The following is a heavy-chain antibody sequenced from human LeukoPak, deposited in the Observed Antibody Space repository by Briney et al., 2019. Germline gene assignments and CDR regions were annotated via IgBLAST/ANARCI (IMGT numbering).Heavy chain of an antibody. V-gene: IGHV4-30-2*01. CDR1: GGSISSGGYS. Sequence: SQTLSLTCAVSGGSISSGGYSWSWIRQPPGKGLEWIGYIYHSGSTYYNPSLKSRVTISVDRSKNQFSLKLSSVTAADTAVYYCARKENVYYYFDYWGQGTLVTVSS. CDR3: ARKENVYYYFDY. D-gene: IGHD3-10*01. J-gene: IGHJ4*02. CDR2: IYHSGST.